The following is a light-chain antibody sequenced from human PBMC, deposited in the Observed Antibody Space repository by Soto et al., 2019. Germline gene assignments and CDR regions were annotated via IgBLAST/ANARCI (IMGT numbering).Light chain of an antibody. CDR3: QQYNDYYCT. J-gene: IGKJ1*01. V-gene: IGKV1-5*03. CDR1: QSIGIW. Sequence: IQMTQSPSTLSASVGDRVAITCRASQSIGIWLAWYQKKPGKAPRFLIYKASTLQTGVPSRFSGSGSGTEFTLTTSSLQPDYFATYYCQQYNDYYCTFGQGTKVEIK. CDR2: KAS.